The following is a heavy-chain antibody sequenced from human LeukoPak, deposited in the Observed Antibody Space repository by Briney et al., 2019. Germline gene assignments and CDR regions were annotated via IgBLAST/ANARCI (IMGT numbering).Heavy chain of an antibody. V-gene: IGHV4-39*07. CDR1: GGSISSSSYY. CDR2: IYTSGST. Sequence: SETLSLTCTASGGSISSSSYYWGWIRQPPGKGLEWIGRIYTSGSTNYNPSLKSRVTISVDTSKNQFSLKLSSVTAADTAVYYCASGLRYFDLYYWGQGTLVTVSS. CDR3: ASGLRYFDLYY. J-gene: IGHJ4*02. D-gene: IGHD3-9*01.